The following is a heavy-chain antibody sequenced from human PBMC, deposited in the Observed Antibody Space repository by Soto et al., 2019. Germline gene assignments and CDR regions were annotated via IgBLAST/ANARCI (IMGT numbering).Heavy chain of an antibody. CDR3: AAERVGDFWSGYYKDYYGMDV. J-gene: IGHJ6*02. CDR2: IVVGSGNT. V-gene: IGHV1-58*01. D-gene: IGHD3-3*01. Sequence: ASVKVSCKASGFTFTSSAVQWVRQARGQRLEWIGWIVVGSGNTNYAQKFQERVTITRDMSTSTAYMELSSLRSEDTAVYYCAAERVGDFWSGYYKDYYGMDVWGQGTTVTVSS. CDR1: GFTFTSSA.